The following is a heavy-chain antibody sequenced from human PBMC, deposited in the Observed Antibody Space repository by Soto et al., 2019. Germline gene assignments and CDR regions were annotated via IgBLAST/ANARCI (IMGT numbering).Heavy chain of an antibody. CDR1: GYTFTSYD. J-gene: IGHJ4*02. D-gene: IGHD1-26*01. CDR2: MNPNSGST. V-gene: IGHV1-8*01. Sequence: QVQLVQSGAEVKKPGASVKVSCKASGYTFTSYDVNWVRLAPGQGLEWMGWMNPNSGSTDYAQKFQGRVTMTRNISISTAYMELSSLGSEDTAVYYCASRVGATSFDFDYWGQGTLVTVSS. CDR3: ASRVGATSFDFDY.